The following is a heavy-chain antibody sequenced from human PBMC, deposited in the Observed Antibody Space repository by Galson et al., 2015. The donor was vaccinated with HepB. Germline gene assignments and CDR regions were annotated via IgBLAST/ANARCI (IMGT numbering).Heavy chain of an antibody. CDR3: ARDGVSTYSSSWYAIDY. CDR2: ISSSSYT. V-gene: IGHV3-11*06. CDR1: GFTFSDYY. J-gene: IGHJ4*02. D-gene: IGHD6-13*01. Sequence: SLRLSCAASGFTFSDYYMSWIRQAPGKGLEWVSYISSSSYTNYADSVKGRFTISRDNAKNSLYLQMNSLRAEDTAVYYCARDGVSTYSSSWYAIDYWGQGTLVTVSS.